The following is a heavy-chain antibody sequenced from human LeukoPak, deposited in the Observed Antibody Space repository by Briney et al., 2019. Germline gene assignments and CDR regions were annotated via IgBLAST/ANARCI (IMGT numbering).Heavy chain of an antibody. V-gene: IGHV4-30-4*01. D-gene: IGHD6-13*01. Sequence: SETLSLTCTVSGGSISSGDYYWSWLRQPPGKGLEWIGYIYYSGSTYYNPSLKSRVTISVDTSKNQFSLKLSSVTAADTAVYYCARAAAGGAAAGLYYFDYWGQGTLVTVSS. CDR2: IYYSGST. J-gene: IGHJ4*02. CDR3: ARAAAGGAAAGLYYFDY. CDR1: GGSISSGDYY.